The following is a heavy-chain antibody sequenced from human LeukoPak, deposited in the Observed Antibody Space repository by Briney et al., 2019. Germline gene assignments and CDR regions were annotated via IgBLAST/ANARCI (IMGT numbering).Heavy chain of an antibody. CDR2: ISWNGGSS. CDR3: ARDGYYDSSGPPGWI. V-gene: IGHV3-20*04. CDR1: GFTFDDYG. J-gene: IGHJ3*02. Sequence: GGSLRLSCAASGFTFDDYGMTWVRQAPGKGLEWVSGISWNGGSSGYADSVKGRFTISRDNAKNSLYLQMNSLRAEDTAVYYCARDGYYDSSGPPGWIWGQGTMVTVSS. D-gene: IGHD3-22*01.